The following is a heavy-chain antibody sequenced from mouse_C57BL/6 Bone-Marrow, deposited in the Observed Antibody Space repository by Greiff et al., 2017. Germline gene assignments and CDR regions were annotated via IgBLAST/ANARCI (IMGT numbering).Heavy chain of an antibody. CDR2: IWSGGST. CDR1: GFSLTSYG. Sequence: VQRVESGPGLVQPSQSLSITCTVSGFSLTSYGVHWVRQSPGKGLEWLGVIWSGGSTDYNAAFISRLSISKDNSKSQVFFKMNSLQADDTAIYYCARDTTVVAWAMDYWGQGTSVTVSS. V-gene: IGHV2-2*01. D-gene: IGHD1-1*01. J-gene: IGHJ4*01. CDR3: ARDTTVVAWAMDY.